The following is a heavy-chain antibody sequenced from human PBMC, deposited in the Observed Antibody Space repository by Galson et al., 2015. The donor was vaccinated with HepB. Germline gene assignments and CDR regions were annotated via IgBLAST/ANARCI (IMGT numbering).Heavy chain of an antibody. CDR3: AHSPYSSGWSDRFDY. CDR2: IYWDDDK. D-gene: IGHD6-13*01. V-gene: IGHV2-5*02. CDR1: GFSLTTSGAG. J-gene: IGHJ4*02. Sequence: PALVKPTQTLTLTCSFSGFSLTTSGAGVGWIRQPPGKALTWLALIYWDDDKRYSPSLKSRLTITKDTSKNQVVLTMTNMEPVDTATYYCAHSPYSSGWSDRFDYWGQGTLVTVSS.